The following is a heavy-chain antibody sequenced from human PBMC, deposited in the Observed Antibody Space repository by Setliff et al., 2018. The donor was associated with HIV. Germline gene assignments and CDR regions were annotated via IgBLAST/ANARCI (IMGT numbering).Heavy chain of an antibody. CDR1: GHSFGDYY. J-gene: IGHJ4*02. CDR2: INPAGGNS. D-gene: IGHD2-2*01. V-gene: IGHV1-46*01. CDR3: ARVYCSIASCYDEYYFDY. Sequence: ASVKVSCKSSGHSFGDYYIHWVRQAPGQGLEWMGVINPAGGNSHYAQKFQGRVTVTRDASTSTVYMDLSSLRSDDTAVYFCARVYCSIASCYDEYYFDYWGQGTLVTVSS.